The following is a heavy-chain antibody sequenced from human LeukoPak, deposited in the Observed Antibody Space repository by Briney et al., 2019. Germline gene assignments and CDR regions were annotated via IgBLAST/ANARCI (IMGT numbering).Heavy chain of an antibody. Sequence: GGSLRLSCAASGFTFSDYYMSWIRQAPGKGLEWVSYISSSSSYTSYADSVKGRFTISRDNAKNSLYLQMNSLRAEDTAVYYCARGTTVTQLYDAFDIWGQGTMVTVSS. D-gene: IGHD4-17*01. V-gene: IGHV3-11*05. J-gene: IGHJ3*02. CDR3: ARGTTVTQLYDAFDI. CDR2: ISSSSSYT. CDR1: GFTFSDYY.